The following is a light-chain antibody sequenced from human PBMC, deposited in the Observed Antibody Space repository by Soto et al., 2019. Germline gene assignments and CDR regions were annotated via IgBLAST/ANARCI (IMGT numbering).Light chain of an antibody. CDR2: WAS. J-gene: IGKJ3*01. CDR3: QQYFNTPFA. V-gene: IGKV4-1*01. Sequence: DIAMTQSPDSLAVSLGERATINCKSSQSGLSTSTKRNYLAWYQQKPGQPPKLLIYWASTREFGVPDRFSGSGSGTDFTLTITSLQAEDVATYYCQQYFNTPFAFGPGTKVNIK. CDR1: QSGLSTSTKRNY.